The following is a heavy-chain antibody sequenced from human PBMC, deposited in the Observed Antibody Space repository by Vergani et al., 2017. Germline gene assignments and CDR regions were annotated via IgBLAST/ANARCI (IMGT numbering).Heavy chain of an antibody. D-gene: IGHD1-1*01. V-gene: IGHV3-7*03. CDR2: IKQDGSEK. Sequence: EVQLVESGGGLVKPGGSLRLSCAASGFTFSSYSMNWVRQAPGKGLEWVANIKQDGSEKYYVDSVKGRFTISRDNAKNSLYLQMNSLRAEDTAVYYCARDELVVQGVPYWYFDLWGRGTLVTVSS. CDR3: ARDELVVQGVPYWYFDL. J-gene: IGHJ2*01. CDR1: GFTFSSYS.